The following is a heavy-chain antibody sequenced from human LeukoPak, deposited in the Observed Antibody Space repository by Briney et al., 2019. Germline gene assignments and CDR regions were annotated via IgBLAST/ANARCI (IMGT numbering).Heavy chain of an antibody. J-gene: IGHJ4*02. CDR2: INPSGGST. V-gene: IGHV1-46*01. Sequence: ASVKVSCKASGYTFTSYGISWVRQAPGQGLEWMGIINPSGGSTSYAQKFQGRVTMTRAMSTSTAYMELSSLRSEDTAVYYCARGPLTGHYFDYWGQGTLVTVSS. D-gene: IGHD3-16*01. CDR3: ARGPLTGHYFDY. CDR1: GYTFTSYG.